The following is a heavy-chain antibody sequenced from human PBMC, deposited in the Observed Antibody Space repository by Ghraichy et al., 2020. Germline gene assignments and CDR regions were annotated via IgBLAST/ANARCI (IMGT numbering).Heavy chain of an antibody. Sequence: ASVKVCCKASGYNLNNYGITWVRQAPGQGLEWMGWISANKGNANYEQKFQGRVTMTTDPSTNTAYMELRSLRSDDTAVYYCARGEVDYYYGMDVWGQGTTVTVSS. V-gene: IGHV1-18*01. J-gene: IGHJ6*02. CDR2: ISANKGNA. D-gene: IGHD3-16*01. CDR3: ARGEVDYYYGMDV. CDR1: GYNLNNYG.